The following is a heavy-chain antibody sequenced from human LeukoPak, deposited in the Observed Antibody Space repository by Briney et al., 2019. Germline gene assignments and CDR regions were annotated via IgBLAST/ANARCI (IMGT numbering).Heavy chain of an antibody. CDR2: IIPIFGTA. J-gene: IGHJ5*02. D-gene: IGHD4-23*01. Sequence: GASVKVSCKASGGTFSSYAISWVRQAPGQGLEWMGGIIPIFGTANYAQKFQGRVTITADESTSTAYMELGSLRSEDTAVYYCARLAFTTVVTGWFDPWGQGTLVTVSS. CDR3: ARLAFTTVVTGWFDP. V-gene: IGHV1-69*13. CDR1: GGTFSSYA.